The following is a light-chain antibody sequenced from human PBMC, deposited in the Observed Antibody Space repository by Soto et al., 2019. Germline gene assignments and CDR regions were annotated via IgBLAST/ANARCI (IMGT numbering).Light chain of an antibody. CDR2: DAS. V-gene: IGKV1-39*01. CDR1: QTIGAN. CDR3: QQSYTTVYT. Sequence: DIQMTQSPSSLSASVGDRVTITCRASQTIGANLNWYRQKLGKAPTRLIYDASTRQSGVPSRFSGLGSGTDFALTITSLQPDDSATYYCQQSYTTVYTFGQGTKVEIK. J-gene: IGKJ2*01.